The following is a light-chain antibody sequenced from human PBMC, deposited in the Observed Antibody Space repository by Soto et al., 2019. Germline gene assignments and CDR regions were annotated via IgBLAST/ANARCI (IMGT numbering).Light chain of an antibody. J-gene: IGLJ3*02. Sequence: QPVLTQSPSASASLGASVKLPCTLSSGHSSYTIAWHQQQPEKGPRYLMKLNSDGSHTKGDGIPDRFSGSSSGAERYLTISSLQSEDEADYYCQTWDTGIRVFGGGTKVTVL. CDR1: SGHSSYT. CDR3: QTWDTGIRV. V-gene: IGLV4-69*01. CDR2: LNSDGSH.